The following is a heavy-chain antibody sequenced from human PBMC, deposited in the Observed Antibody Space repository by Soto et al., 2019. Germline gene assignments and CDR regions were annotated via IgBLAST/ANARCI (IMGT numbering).Heavy chain of an antibody. D-gene: IGHD3-16*02. J-gene: IGHJ6*03. CDR2: FDPEDGET. CDR3: ATRGLGELSSLSYYYYMDV. Sequence: ASXKVSCKVSGYTLTELSMHWVRQAPGKGLEWMGGFDPEDGETIYAQKFQGRVTMTEDTSTDTAYMELSSLRSEDTAVYYCATRGLGELSSLSYYYYMDVWGKGTTVTVSS. CDR1: GYTLTELS. V-gene: IGHV1-24*01.